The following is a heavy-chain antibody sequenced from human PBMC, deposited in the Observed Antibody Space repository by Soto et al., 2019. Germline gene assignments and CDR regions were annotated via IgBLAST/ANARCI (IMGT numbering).Heavy chain of an antibody. CDR1: GFTFDDYT. D-gene: IGHD2-2*01. J-gene: IGHJ4*02. CDR3: AKALGYCSSTSCYDYYFDY. V-gene: IGHV3-43*01. Sequence: GGSLRLSCAASGFTFDDYTMHWVRQAPGKGLEWVSLISWDGGSTYYADSVKGRFTISRDNSKNSLYLQMNSLRTEDTALYYCAKALGYCSSTSCYDYYFDYWGQGTLVTVSS. CDR2: ISWDGGST.